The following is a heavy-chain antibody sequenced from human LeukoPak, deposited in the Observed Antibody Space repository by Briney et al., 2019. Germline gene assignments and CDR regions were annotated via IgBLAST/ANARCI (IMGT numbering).Heavy chain of an antibody. D-gene: IGHD3-16*01. V-gene: IGHV4-61*01. CDR3: ARDWNWGLGYGMDV. J-gene: IGHJ6*02. CDR1: GGSVSSGSFY. CDR2: IYYSGST. Sequence: SETLSLTCAVSGGSVSSGSFYWSWIRQPPGKGLEWIGNIYYSGSTNYNPSLKSRVTISVDTSKNQFSLKLSSVTAADTAVYYCARDWNWGLGYGMDVWGQGTTVTVS.